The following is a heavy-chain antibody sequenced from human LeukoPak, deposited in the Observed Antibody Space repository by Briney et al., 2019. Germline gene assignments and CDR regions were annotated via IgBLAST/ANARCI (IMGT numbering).Heavy chain of an antibody. CDR3: ARVPGIAAAGSRGGFDP. V-gene: IGHV1-2*02. CDR1: GYTFTGYY. D-gene: IGHD6-13*01. Sequence: ASVKVSCKASGYTFTGYYMHWVRQAPGQGLEWMGWINPNSGGTNYAQKFQGRVTMTRDTSISTAYMDLSRLRSDDTAVYYCARVPGIAAAGSRGGFDPWGQGTLVTVSS. J-gene: IGHJ5*02. CDR2: INPNSGGT.